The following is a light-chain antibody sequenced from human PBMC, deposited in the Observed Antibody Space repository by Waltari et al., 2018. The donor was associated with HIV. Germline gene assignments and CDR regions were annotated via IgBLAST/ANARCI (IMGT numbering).Light chain of an antibody. CDR2: DVS. J-gene: IGLJ1*01. CDR3: SSYTSSSTSYV. CDR1: SSDVAGYNY. Sequence: QSALPQPASVSGSPGQSITISSPGTSSDVAGYNYVSWYQQHPGKAPKLMIYDVSNRPSGCSNRFSGSKSGNTASLTISGLQAEDEADYYCSSYTSSSTSYVFGTGTKVTVL. V-gene: IGLV2-14*01.